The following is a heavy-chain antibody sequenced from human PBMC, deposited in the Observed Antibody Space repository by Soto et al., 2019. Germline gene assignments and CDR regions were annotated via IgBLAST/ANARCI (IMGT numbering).Heavy chain of an antibody. Sequence: QVQLQESGPGLVKPSQTLSLTCTVSGGSISSGDYYWSWIRQPPGKGLEWIGYIDYSGSTYYNPSLKSRVTISVDTSKTQFSLKLSSVTAADTAVYYCARDQGLAAAGYSNWFDPWGQGTLVTVSS. V-gene: IGHV4-30-4*01. CDR2: IDYSGST. CDR1: GGSISSGDYY. CDR3: ARDQGLAAAGYSNWFDP. J-gene: IGHJ5*02. D-gene: IGHD6-13*01.